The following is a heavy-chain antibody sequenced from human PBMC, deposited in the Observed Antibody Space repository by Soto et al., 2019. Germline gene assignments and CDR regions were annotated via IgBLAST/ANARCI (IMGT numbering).Heavy chain of an antibody. CDR3: AKYSSSSWYYGMDV. CDR2: ISGSGIST. D-gene: IGHD6-13*01. V-gene: IGHV3-23*01. J-gene: IGHJ6*02. CDR1: GFTFSSNA. Sequence: QPGGSLRLSCAASGFTFSSNAMSWVRQAPGKGLEWVSGISGSGISTYYADSVKGRFTISRDNAKNTLYLQMNSLRAEDTAVYYCAKYSSSSWYYGMDVWGQGTTVTAP.